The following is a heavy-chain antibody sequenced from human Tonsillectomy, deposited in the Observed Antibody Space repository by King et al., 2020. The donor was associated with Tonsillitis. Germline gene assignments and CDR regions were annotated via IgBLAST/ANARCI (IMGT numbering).Heavy chain of an antibody. D-gene: IGHD1-26*01. CDR2: MYYSGTI. CDR3: ARYVSGSFDY. CDR1: GGSISTSDQY. Sequence: VQLQESGPGVVKPSETLSLTCTVSGGSISTSDQYWAWIRQPPGKGLEWIGYMYYSGTIFYNPSLKNRITISGGTSEKRFSLRLSSVTAADTAVYFCARYVSGSFDYWGQGALVTVSS. J-gene: IGHJ4*02. V-gene: IGHV4-39*01.